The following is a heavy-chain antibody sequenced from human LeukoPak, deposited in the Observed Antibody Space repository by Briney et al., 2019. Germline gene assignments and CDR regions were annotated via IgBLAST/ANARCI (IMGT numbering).Heavy chain of an antibody. J-gene: IGHJ4*02. CDR3: ASWAGGNEPVASFDY. CDR1: GYSFTAYY. CDR2: INLYNGAT. Sequence: VASVKVSCKTTGYSFTAYYIFWMRQAPGQGLECLGWINLYNGATKYAQRFQSRVTMTRDTSISPAYMELSRLRSDDTATYYCASWAGGNEPVASFDYWGQGTLVTVSS. D-gene: IGHD1-14*01. V-gene: IGHV1-2*02.